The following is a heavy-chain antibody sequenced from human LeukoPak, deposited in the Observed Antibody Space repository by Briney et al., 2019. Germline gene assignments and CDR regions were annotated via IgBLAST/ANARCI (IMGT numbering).Heavy chain of an antibody. J-gene: IGHJ5*02. D-gene: IGHD3-10*01. Sequence: GGSLRLSCAASGFTFSSYGMHWVRQAPGKGLEWVAFIRYDGSNKYYADSVKGRFTISRDNSKNTLYLQMNSLRSEDTAVYYCAKGSDVLLWFGESRLTPWGQGTLVTVSS. V-gene: IGHV3-30*02. CDR1: GFTFSSYG. CDR3: AKGSDVLLWFGESRLTP. CDR2: IRYDGSNK.